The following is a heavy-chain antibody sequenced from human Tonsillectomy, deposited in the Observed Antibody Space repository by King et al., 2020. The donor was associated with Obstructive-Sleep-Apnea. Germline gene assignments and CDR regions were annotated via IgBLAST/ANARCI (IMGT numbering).Heavy chain of an antibody. CDR2: VYYSGST. Sequence: QLQESGPGLVKPSETLSLTCTVSGGSVSSGSYYWSWIRQPPGKGLEWIGYVYYSGSTKYNPSLKSRVAISVDTSRNHFSLKVNSVTVADTAVYYCATASVTTFDYWGQGTLVTVSS. V-gene: IGHV4-61*03. D-gene: IGHD4-17*01. J-gene: IGHJ4*02. CDR3: ATASVTTFDY. CDR1: GGSVSSGSYY.